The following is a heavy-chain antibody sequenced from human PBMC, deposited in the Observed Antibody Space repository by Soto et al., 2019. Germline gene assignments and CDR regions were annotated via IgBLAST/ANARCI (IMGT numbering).Heavy chain of an antibody. Sequence: EVQLVESGGGLVQPGGSLRLSCEASGFSFSDYWMHWVRQAPGKGLVWVSRINGDGSSTTYAESVRGRFTIARDNGKNTVSLQMNSLRADDTAVYYCVRGGGSSSGALGRYGLDVWGQGTTVTVSS. J-gene: IGHJ6*02. CDR1: GFSFSDYW. CDR3: VRGGGSSSGALGRYGLDV. D-gene: IGHD6-6*01. CDR2: INGDGSST. V-gene: IGHV3-74*03.